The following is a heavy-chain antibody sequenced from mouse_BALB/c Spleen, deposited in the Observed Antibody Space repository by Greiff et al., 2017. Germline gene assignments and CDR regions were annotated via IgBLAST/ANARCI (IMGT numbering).Heavy chain of an antibody. CDR3: TSSSYGYAMDY. J-gene: IGHJ4*01. CDR1: GFPLTGYG. CDR2: IWGDGST. V-gene: IGHV2-6-7*01. Sequence: VHLVESGPGLVAPSQSLSITCAVSGFPLTGYGVNWVRQPPGKGLEWLGMIWGDGSTDYNSALKSRLSISKDNSKSQVFLKMNSLQTDDTARYYSTSSSYGYAMDYWGEGTAVTVSS. D-gene: IGHD1-1*01.